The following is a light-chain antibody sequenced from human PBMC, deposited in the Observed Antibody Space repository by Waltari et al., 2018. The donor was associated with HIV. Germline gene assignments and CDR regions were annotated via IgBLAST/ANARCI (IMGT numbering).Light chain of an antibody. J-gene: IGLJ2*01. CDR1: SSDIGAYNY. Sequence: QSALTQPPSAPGSPGQSVTISCTGTSSDIGAYNYFSWFQQHPGKAPKLMIFDVSKRPQGVPDRFSGSKSGNTASRTVSGLQAEEEADYYCASHAGSKDVFGGGTKLTVL. CDR3: ASHAGSKDV. CDR2: DVS. V-gene: IGLV2-8*01.